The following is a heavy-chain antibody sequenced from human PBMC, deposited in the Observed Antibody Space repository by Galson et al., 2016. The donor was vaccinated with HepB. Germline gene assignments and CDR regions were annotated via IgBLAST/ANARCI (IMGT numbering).Heavy chain of an antibody. J-gene: IGHJ6*02. CDR1: GASVSSGSSY. CDR3: AASTDTYFYYGLDV. V-gene: IGHV4-61*01. Sequence: SETLSLTCTVSGASVSSGSSYWSWVRQPPGKGLEWIGYIYSSENTNYSPSLKSRVTISIDTSKSQFSLKLTSVTAADTAMYYCAASTDTYFYYGLDVWGQGTAVTVSS. D-gene: IGHD1-1*01. CDR2: IYSSENT.